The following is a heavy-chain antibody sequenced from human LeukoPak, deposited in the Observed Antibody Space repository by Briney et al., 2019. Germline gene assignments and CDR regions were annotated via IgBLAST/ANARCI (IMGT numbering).Heavy chain of an antibody. Sequence: SETLSLTCTVSGGSVSSGSYYWRWIRRPPGKGLEWIGYIYYSGSTNYNPSLKSRVTISVDTSKNQFSLKLSSVTAADTAVYYCARLSSGWLFDYWGQGTLVTVSS. CDR1: GGSVSSGSYY. CDR2: IYYSGST. CDR3: ARLSSGWLFDY. J-gene: IGHJ4*02. V-gene: IGHV4-61*01. D-gene: IGHD6-19*01.